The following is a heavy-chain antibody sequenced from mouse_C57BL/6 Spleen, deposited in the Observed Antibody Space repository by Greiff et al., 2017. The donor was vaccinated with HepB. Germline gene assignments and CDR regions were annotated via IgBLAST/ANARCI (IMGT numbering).Heavy chain of an antibody. CDR1: GYTFTDYN. Sequence: VQLQQSGPELVKPGASVKIPCKASGYTFTDYNMDWVKQSHGKSLEWIGDINPNNGGTIYNQKFKGKATLTVDKSSSTAYMELRSLTSEDTAVYYCARSGYYGVATGFAYWGQGTLVTVSA. D-gene: IGHD1-1*01. V-gene: IGHV1-18*01. CDR2: INPNNGGT. CDR3: ARSGYYGVATGFAY. J-gene: IGHJ3*01.